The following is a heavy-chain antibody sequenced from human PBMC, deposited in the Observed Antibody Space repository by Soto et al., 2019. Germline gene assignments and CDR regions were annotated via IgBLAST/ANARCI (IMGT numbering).Heavy chain of an antibody. Sequence: ASVKVSCKASGYTFTSYAMHWVRQAPGQGLEWMGIINPSGGSTSYAQKFQGRVTMTRDTSTSTVYMELSSLRSEDTAVYYCARDSSGRQASYGMDVWGQGTTVTVSS. J-gene: IGHJ6*02. CDR2: INPSGGST. CDR1: GYTFTSYA. CDR3: ARDSSGRQASYGMDV. D-gene: IGHD3-22*01. V-gene: IGHV1-46*01.